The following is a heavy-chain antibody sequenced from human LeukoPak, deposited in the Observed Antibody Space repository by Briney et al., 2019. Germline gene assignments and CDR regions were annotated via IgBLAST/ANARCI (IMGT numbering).Heavy chain of an antibody. CDR2: VEGDGSSS. CDR3: AKVRGMILGNWYLDV. J-gene: IGHJ6*03. CDR1: GFTFSDYA. Sequence: PGGSLRLSCAASGFTFSDYAMSWVRQVSGKGLEWISTVEGDGSSSFYADSVKGRSTGSRDNSKNTLYLQMNSLGAEDTAVYYCAKVRGMILGNWYLDVWGKGTTVTVSS. V-gene: IGHV3-23*01. D-gene: IGHD1-20*01.